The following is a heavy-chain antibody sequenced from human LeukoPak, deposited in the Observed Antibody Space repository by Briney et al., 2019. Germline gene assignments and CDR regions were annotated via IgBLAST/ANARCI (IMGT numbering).Heavy chain of an antibody. D-gene: IGHD3-22*01. Sequence: ASVKVSCKASGYTFTGYYMHWVRQAPGQGLEWMGWINPNSGGTNYAQKFQGRVTMTRDTSISTAYMELSRLRSDDTAVYYCARDRRTMINRYDYWGQGTLVTVSS. CDR2: INPNSGGT. J-gene: IGHJ4*02. V-gene: IGHV1-2*02. CDR3: ARDRRTMINRYDY. CDR1: GYTFTGYY.